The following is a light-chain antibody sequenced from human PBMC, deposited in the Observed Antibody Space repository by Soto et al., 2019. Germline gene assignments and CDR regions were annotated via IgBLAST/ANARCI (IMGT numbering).Light chain of an antibody. Sequence: EIVLTQSPGTLSLSPGERATLSCRASQSVGASYLAWYQQKPGQAPSLLIYGASIRATGIPDRFSGSGSGTDFTLTISRLEPEDFAVYYCQQYGSSPTWTFGQGT. CDR3: QQYGSSPTWT. CDR2: GAS. J-gene: IGKJ1*01. V-gene: IGKV3-20*01. CDR1: QSVGASY.